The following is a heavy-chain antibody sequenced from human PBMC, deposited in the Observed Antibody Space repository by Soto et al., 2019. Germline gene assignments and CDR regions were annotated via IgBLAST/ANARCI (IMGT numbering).Heavy chain of an antibody. J-gene: IGHJ1*01. CDR1: GYKFTTYF. V-gene: IGHV1-46*01. Sequence: RASVKVSCKASGYKFTTYFIHWVRQAPRQGLEWMGMIHPSGDTGYAQKFRGRVTMTIDTSTTTAYMELRNLTSQDTAVYFSVRGYCTTSPCSGDFQFWGRRTLVTVSS. CDR2: IHPSGDT. CDR3: VRGYCTTSPCSGDFQF. D-gene: IGHD2-15*01.